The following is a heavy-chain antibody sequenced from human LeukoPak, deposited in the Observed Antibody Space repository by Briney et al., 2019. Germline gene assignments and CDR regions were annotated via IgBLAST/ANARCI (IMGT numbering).Heavy chain of an antibody. J-gene: IGHJ6*03. Sequence: PSETLSLTCTVSGGSISSYYWSWIRQPPGKGLEWIGYIYDSGSTNYNPSLKSRVTISVDTSKNQISLKLTSVTAADTAVYYCARDLHYQYCSSTSTEVVVSTSCYYYMDVWGKGTTVTVSS. D-gene: IGHD2-2*01. CDR1: GGSISSYY. V-gene: IGHV4-59*01. CDR2: IYDSGST. CDR3: ARDLHYQYCSSTSTEVVVSTSCYYYMDV.